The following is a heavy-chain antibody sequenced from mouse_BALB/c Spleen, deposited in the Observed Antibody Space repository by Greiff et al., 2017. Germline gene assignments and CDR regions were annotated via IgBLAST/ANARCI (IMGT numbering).Heavy chain of an antibody. CDR1: GYTFTSYT. Sequence: VQLQQSGAELARPGASVKMSCKASGYTFTSYTMHWVKQRPGQGLEWIGYINPSSGYTNYNQKFKDKATLTADKSSSTAYMQLSSLTSEDSAVYYCARITTVVDWYFDVWGAGTTVTVSS. CDR3: ARITTVVDWYFDV. V-gene: IGHV1-4*01. D-gene: IGHD1-1*01. CDR2: INPSSGYT. J-gene: IGHJ1*01.